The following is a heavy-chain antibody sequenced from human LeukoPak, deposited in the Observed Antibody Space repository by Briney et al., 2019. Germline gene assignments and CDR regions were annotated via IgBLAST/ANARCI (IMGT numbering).Heavy chain of an antibody. CDR1: GGSISGYY. CDR2: INHSGST. Sequence: SETLSLTCTVSGGSISGYYWSWTRQPPGKGLEWIGEINHSGSTNYNPSLKSRVTISVDTSKNQFSLKLSSVTAADTAVYYCASFRRSYTISHYYYYMDVWGKGTTVTVSS. V-gene: IGHV4-34*01. D-gene: IGHD3-3*01. CDR3: ASFRRSYTISHYYYYMDV. J-gene: IGHJ6*03.